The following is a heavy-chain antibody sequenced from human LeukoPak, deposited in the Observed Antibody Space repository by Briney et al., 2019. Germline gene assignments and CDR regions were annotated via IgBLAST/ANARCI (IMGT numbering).Heavy chain of an antibody. J-gene: IGHJ4*02. D-gene: IGHD5-24*01. Sequence: PGGSLRLSCAASGFTFNNYAMSWVRQAPGKGLEWVSAISSSGGSTYYADSVKGRFTISRDNSKNTLYLQMNSLRAEDTAVYYCAKGDAYNLSYFDYWGQGTLVTVSS. CDR1: GFTFNNYA. CDR2: ISSSGGST. CDR3: AKGDAYNLSYFDY. V-gene: IGHV3-23*01.